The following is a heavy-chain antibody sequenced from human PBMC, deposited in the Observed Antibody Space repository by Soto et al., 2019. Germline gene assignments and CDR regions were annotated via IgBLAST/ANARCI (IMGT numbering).Heavy chain of an antibody. Sequence: GIPSETLSLTCAVSGGSISSGGYSWSWIRQPPGKGREWIGYIYYSGSTNYNPSLKSRVTMLIDMSKNQFSLKLTSVSAADTAVYYCAAAPRYWGQGILVTVSS. CDR3: AAAPRY. V-gene: IGHV4-61*08. J-gene: IGHJ4*02. CDR1: GGSISSGGYS. CDR2: IYYSGST. D-gene: IGHD2-15*01.